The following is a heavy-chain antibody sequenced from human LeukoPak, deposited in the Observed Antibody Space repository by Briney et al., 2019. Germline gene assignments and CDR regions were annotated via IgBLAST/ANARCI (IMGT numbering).Heavy chain of an antibody. D-gene: IGHD3-3*01. CDR3: AREHITIFGPGGMDV. Sequence: GGSLRLSCAASGFTFSSYAMHWVRQAPGKGLEWVAVISYDGSNKYYADSVKGRFTISRDNSKNTLYLQMNSLRAEDTAVYYCAREHITIFGPGGMDVWGQGTTVTVSS. J-gene: IGHJ6*02. CDR2: ISYDGSNK. V-gene: IGHV3-30-3*01. CDR1: GFTFSSYA.